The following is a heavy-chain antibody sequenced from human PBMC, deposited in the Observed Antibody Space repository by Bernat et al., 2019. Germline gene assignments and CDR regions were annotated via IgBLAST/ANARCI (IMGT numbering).Heavy chain of an antibody. CDR1: GFSLSTNGMY. CDR3: ARGYSGNYYSWFDP. D-gene: IGHD1-26*01. J-gene: IGHJ5*02. V-gene: IGHV2-70*15. Sequence: QVTLRESGPALVKPTQTLTLTCTFSGFSLSTNGMYVSWIRQPPGEALEWLARIDWDDDKYYNTFLKTRLTISKDTSKNQVVLTMTNMDPVDTATYYCARGYSGNYYSWFDPWGQGTLVTVSS. CDR2: IDWDDDK.